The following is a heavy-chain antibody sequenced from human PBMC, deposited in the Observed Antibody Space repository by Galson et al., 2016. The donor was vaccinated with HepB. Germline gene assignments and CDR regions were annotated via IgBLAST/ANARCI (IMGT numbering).Heavy chain of an antibody. CDR1: GGSISSYY. CDR2: IYYSGST. CDR3: ASYYYYMDV. V-gene: IGHV4-59*01. Sequence: ETLSLTCTVSGGSISSYYWSWIRQPPGKGLERIAYIYYSGSTNYNPSLKSRVTISVDTSKNQFSLKLSYVTAADTAVYYCASYYYYMDVWGKGTTVTVSS. J-gene: IGHJ6*03.